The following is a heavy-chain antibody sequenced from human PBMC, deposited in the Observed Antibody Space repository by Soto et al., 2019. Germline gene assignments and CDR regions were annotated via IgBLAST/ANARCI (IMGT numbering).Heavy chain of an antibody. V-gene: IGHV4-39*01. D-gene: IGHD2-15*01. CDR2: INYRGTT. J-gene: IGHJ5*02. CDR3: ARLVACSGGSCKFDP. Sequence: QLQLQESGPGLVTPSETLSLTCTVSGGSISSTSYFWAWVRQSPAMGLEWIGSINYRGTTFYIASLNSRATISIATSKNQFSLRLKSVTAADTAVYYCARLVACSGGSCKFDPWGQGTLVTVSS. CDR1: GGSISSTSYF.